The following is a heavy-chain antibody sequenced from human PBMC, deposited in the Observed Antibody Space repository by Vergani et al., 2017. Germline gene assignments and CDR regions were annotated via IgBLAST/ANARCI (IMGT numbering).Heavy chain of an antibody. CDR2: IYYSGST. J-gene: IGHJ4*02. V-gene: IGHV4-59*12. D-gene: IGHD2-8*02. Sequence: QVQLQESGPGLVKPSETLSLTCTVSGGSISSYYWSWIRQPPGKGLEWIGYIYYSGSTNYNPSLKSRVTMSVDTSKNQFSLKLSSVTAADTAVYYCARDVQVKGFDYWGQGTLVTVSS. CDR3: ARDVQVKGFDY. CDR1: GGSISSYY.